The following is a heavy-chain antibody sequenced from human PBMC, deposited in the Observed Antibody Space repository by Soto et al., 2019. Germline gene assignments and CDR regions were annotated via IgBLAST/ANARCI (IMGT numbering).Heavy chain of an antibody. CDR1: GYTFSSYY. CDR2: INPSGGYT. J-gene: IGHJ6*02. Sequence: QVQVVQSGAEVKRPGASVKVSCKASGYTFSSYYMHWVRQAPGQGLEWMGIINPSGGYTSHAQKFQGRVTMTRDTSTSTVYMELSSLRSEDTAVYYCARDWYYDSGGYYSDYYYGMDVWGQGTTVTVSS. V-gene: IGHV1-46*03. CDR3: ARDWYYDSGGYYSDYYYGMDV. D-gene: IGHD3-22*01.